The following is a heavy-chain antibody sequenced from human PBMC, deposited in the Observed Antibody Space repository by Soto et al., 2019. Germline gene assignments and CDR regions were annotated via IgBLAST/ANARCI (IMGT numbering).Heavy chain of an antibody. Sequence: QVQLVQSGAEVKKPGSSVKVSCKASVGTFSSYTISWVRQTPGQGLEWMGRIIPILGIANYAQKFQGRVTITADKSTSTAYMELSSLRSEDKAVYYCARDDLGAIRRWFDPWGQGTLVTVSS. J-gene: IGHJ5*02. CDR3: ARDDLGAIRRWFDP. V-gene: IGHV1-69*08. CDR2: IIPILGIA. CDR1: VGTFSSYT. D-gene: IGHD1-26*01.